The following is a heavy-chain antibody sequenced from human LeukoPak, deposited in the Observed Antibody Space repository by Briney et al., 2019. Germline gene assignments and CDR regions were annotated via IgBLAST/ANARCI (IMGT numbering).Heavy chain of an antibody. CDR3: AKGKGIAVADYFDY. CDR1: GFTFSSYS. V-gene: IGHV3-21*04. D-gene: IGHD6-19*01. CDR2: ITTGSFV. J-gene: IGHJ4*02. Sequence: GGSLRLSCVASGFTFSSYSMNWVRQAPGRGLEWVSSITTGSFVHYADSLRDRFTVSRDNAKNSLYLQMNSLRAEDTALYYCAKGKGIAVADYFDYWGQGTLVTVSP.